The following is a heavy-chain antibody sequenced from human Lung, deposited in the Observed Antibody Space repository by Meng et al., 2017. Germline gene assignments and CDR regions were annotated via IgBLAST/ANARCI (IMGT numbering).Heavy chain of an antibody. Sequence: QVPVKHWGGGLLKPSGTLSLTCVVSGVSFRDYYWSWIRQPPGKGLEWIGEINHSGSTNYNPSLENRATISVDTSQNNLSLKLSSVTAADSAVYYCARGPTTMAHDFDYWGQGTLVTVSS. CDR1: GVSFRDYY. CDR2: INHSGST. D-gene: IGHD4-11*01. CDR3: ARGPTTMAHDFDY. V-gene: IGHV4-34*01. J-gene: IGHJ4*02.